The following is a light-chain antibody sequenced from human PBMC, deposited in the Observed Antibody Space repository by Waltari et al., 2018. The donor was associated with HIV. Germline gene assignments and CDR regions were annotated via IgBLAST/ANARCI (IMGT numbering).Light chain of an antibody. CDR1: QGISNY. CDR3: QNYNSAPFT. V-gene: IGKV1-27*01. Sequence: DIQMTQSPSSLSASVGDRVSITCRASQGISNYLAWYQQKPGKVPKVLVYGASTLQSGVPSRFSGSGSGTDFTLTISSLQPEDVATYYCQNYNSAPFTFGPGTKVDIK. J-gene: IGKJ3*01. CDR2: GAS.